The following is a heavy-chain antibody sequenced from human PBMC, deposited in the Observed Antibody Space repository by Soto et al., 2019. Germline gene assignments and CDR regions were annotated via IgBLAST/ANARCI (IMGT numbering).Heavy chain of an antibody. CDR2: ISPLKGRT. Sequence: QVPLVQSGPDLKRPGASMKVSCKASGYTFTSYGISWVRQAPGQGLEWMAWISPLKGRTQYSQKAQGRVTLSTDTSSNPAYMEMTTLRVDDTAVYYCAMDYGDRPEYFKHWGQGPLVTVS. J-gene: IGHJ1*01. D-gene: IGHD4-17*01. CDR1: GYTFTSYG. V-gene: IGHV1-18*04. CDR3: AMDYGDRPEYFKH.